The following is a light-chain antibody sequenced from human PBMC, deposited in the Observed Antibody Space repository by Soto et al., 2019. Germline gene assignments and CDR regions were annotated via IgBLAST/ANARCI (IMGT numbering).Light chain of an antibody. CDR1: QSVSSY. J-gene: IGKJ5*01. CDR3: QQRSNWPIT. V-gene: IGKV3-11*01. CDR2: GAS. Sequence: EIVLTQSPATLSLSPGERATLSCRASQSVSSYLAWYQRKPGQPPRLLIYGASNRATGVPTRFSGSGSGTDFTLTISSLEPEDFALYYCQQRSNWPITFGQGTRLEIK.